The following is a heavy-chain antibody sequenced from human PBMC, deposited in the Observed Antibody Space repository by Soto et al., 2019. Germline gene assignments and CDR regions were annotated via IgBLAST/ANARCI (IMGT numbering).Heavy chain of an antibody. J-gene: IGHJ6*02. CDR3: AKESLGVDTAMVTDYYYYYGTDV. V-gene: IGHV3-30*18. CDR2: LLYDVSNI. CDR1: GFTFSSYG. Sequence: AGGSLRLSCAASGFTFSSYGMHWVRQAPGKGLERVAVLLYDVSNIYYADSVKGLFTISRDNSKNTLYLQMYSLRAEDTAVYYCAKESLGVDTAMVTDYYYYYGTDVWGQGTTVTVSS. D-gene: IGHD5-18*01.